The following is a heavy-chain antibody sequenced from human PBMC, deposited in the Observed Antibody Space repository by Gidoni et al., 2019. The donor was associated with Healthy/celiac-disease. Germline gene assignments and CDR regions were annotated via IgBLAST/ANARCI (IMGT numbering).Heavy chain of an antibody. CDR1: GGSFSGYY. V-gene: IGHV4-34*01. CDR3: ARGPDDFWSGHDAFDI. J-gene: IGHJ3*02. D-gene: IGHD3-3*01. CDR2: INHSGST. Sequence: QVQLQQWGAGLLKLSETLSLTCAVYGGSFSGYYWNWIRQPPGKGLEWIGEINHSGSTNYNPSLKSRVTISVDTSKNQFSLKLSSVTAADTAVYYCARGPDDFWSGHDAFDIWGQGTMVTVSS.